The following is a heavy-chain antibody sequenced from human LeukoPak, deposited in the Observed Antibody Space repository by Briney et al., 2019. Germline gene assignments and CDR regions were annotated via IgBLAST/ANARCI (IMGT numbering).Heavy chain of an antibody. J-gene: IGHJ5*02. Sequence: SETLSLTCTVSGGSISSYYWSWIRQPPGKGLEWIGYIYYSGSTNYNPSLKSRVTISVDTSKNQFSLKLSSVTAADTAVYYCARRTLEYDSSDYYYGWFDPWGQGTLVTVSS. CDR3: ARRTLEYDSSDYYYGWFDP. CDR2: IYYSGST. D-gene: IGHD3-22*01. V-gene: IGHV4-59*08. CDR1: GGSISSYY.